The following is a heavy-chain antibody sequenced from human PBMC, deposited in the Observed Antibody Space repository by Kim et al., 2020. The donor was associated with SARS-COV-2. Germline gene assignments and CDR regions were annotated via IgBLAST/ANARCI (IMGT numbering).Heavy chain of an antibody. D-gene: IGHD6-19*01. V-gene: IGHV1-46*01. CDR3: ASGWYPVDY. J-gene: IGHJ4*02. CDR2: GST. Sequence: GSTSYAQKFQGRVTMTRDTSTSTVYMELSSLRSEDTAVYYCASGWYPVDYWGQGTLVTVSS.